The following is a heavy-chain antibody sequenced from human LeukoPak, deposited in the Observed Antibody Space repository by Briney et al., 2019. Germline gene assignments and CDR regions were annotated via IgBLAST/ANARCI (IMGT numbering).Heavy chain of an antibody. CDR1: GYSISSGYY. V-gene: IGHV4-38-2*02. Sequence: SETLSLTCTVSGYSISSGYYWGWIRQPPGKGLEWIGSINHSGSTNYNPSLKSRVTISVDTSKNQFSLKLSSVTAADTAVYYCARHDYYDSSGYSHWGQGTLVTVSS. CDR2: INHSGST. D-gene: IGHD3-22*01. CDR3: ARHDYYDSSGYSH. J-gene: IGHJ4*02.